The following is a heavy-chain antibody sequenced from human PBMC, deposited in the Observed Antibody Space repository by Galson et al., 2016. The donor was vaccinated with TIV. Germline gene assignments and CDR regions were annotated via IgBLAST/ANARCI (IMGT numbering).Heavy chain of an antibody. D-gene: IGHD2-15*01. CDR2: ISSSSSFI. CDR3: ARRPVVVVAATNGYYYYGMDV. CDR1: GFTFSNYN. J-gene: IGHJ6*02. V-gene: IGHV3-21*01. Sequence: SLRLSCAASGFTFSNYNMNWVRQAPGKGLEWVSSISSSSSFIYYADSVKGRFTISRDNAKNSLYLQMNSLRAEDTAVYYCARRPVVVVAATNGYYYYGMDVWGQGTTVT.